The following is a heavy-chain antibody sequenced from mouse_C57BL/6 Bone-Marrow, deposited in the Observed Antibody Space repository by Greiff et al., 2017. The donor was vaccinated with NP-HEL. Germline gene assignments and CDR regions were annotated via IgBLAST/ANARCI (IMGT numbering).Heavy chain of an antibody. V-gene: IGHV2-5*01. Sequence: QVQLKDSGPGLVQPSQSLSITCTVSGFSLTSYGVHWVRQSPGKGLEWLGVIWRGGSTDYNAAFMSRLSITKDNSKSQVFFKMNSLQADDTAIYYCAKNYRDGYPYYAMDYWGQGTSVTVSS. CDR3: AKNYRDGYPYYAMDY. J-gene: IGHJ4*01. CDR2: IWRGGST. D-gene: IGHD2-3*01. CDR1: GFSLTSYG.